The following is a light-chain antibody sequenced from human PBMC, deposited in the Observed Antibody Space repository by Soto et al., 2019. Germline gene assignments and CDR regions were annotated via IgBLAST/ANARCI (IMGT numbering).Light chain of an antibody. CDR3: NSYTSASFYV. Sequence: QSALAQPGSVSGSPGQSITISCTGTTSDIAGYNYVSWYQQHPGKAPKLLIYEVTSRASGVSHRFSGSKSGNTASLTISGLQAEEEAEYYCNSYTSASFYVFGTGTKVTAL. CDR2: EVT. J-gene: IGLJ1*01. CDR1: TSDIAGYNY. V-gene: IGLV2-14*01.